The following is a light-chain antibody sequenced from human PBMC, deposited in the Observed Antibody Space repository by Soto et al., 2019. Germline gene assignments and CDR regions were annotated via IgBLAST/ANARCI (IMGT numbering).Light chain of an antibody. V-gene: IGKV1-27*01. CDR2: AAS. CDR3: HRFNSAPYT. CDR1: QGITNY. J-gene: IGKJ2*01. Sequence: DIQMTQSPSSLSASVGDRVTITCRASQGITNYLAWYQQKPGKVPKLLIYAASTLQSGVPSRFSGSGAGTDFTLTISSLQPEDVATYYCHRFNSAPYTFGQGTKLEIK.